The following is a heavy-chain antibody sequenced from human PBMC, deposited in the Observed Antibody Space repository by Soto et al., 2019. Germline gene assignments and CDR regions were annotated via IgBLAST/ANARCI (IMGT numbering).Heavy chain of an antibody. Sequence: EVQLVESGGGLVQPGGSLRLSCAASGFTFSSYSMNWVRQAPGKGLEWVSYISSSSSTIYYADSVKGRFTISRDNAKNSLYLQMNSLRAEDTAVYYCARVEDAYNCDYWGQGTLVTVSS. J-gene: IGHJ4*02. V-gene: IGHV3-48*01. D-gene: IGHD1-1*01. CDR1: GFTFSSYS. CDR3: ARVEDAYNCDY. CDR2: ISSSSSTI.